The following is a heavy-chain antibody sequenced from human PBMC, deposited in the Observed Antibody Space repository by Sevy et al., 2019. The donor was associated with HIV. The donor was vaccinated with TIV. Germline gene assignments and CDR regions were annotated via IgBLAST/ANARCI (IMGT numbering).Heavy chain of an antibody. CDR3: AKDASCSWTGGTFQH. J-gene: IGHJ1*01. Sequence: GGYLRLSCAASGFIFSGYVMSWVRQAPGKGLEWVSTISGSGGSTYYADSVKGRFAISRDNSKNTLDLEMNSLRVEDSAVYYCAKDASCSWTGGTFQHWGQGTLVTVSS. CDR2: ISGSGGST. D-gene: IGHD6-13*01. V-gene: IGHV3-23*01. CDR1: GFIFSGYV.